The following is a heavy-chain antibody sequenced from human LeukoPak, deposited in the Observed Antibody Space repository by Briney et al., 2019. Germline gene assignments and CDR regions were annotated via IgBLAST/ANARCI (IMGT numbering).Heavy chain of an antibody. CDR3: ARGAPGELAKGYYYMDV. J-gene: IGHJ6*03. V-gene: IGHV1-69*02. D-gene: IGHD3-3*02. Sequence: SVKVSCKASGGTFSSYTISWVRQAPGQGLEWMGRIIPILGIANYAQKFQGRVTITADTSTSTAYMELSSLRSEDTAVYYCARGAPGELAKGYYYMDVWGKGTTVTVSS. CDR2: IIPILGIA. CDR1: GGTFSSYT.